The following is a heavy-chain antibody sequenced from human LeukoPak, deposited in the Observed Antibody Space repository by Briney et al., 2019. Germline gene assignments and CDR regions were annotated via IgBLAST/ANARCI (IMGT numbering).Heavy chain of an antibody. Sequence: GGSLRLSCAASGFTFSDYYMSWLRQAPGKGLEWVSYISSSGSTIYYADSVKGRFTISRDNSKNTLYLQMNSLRAADTAVYYCAREYEYSSSDPWGQGTLVTVSS. V-gene: IGHV3-11*04. CDR3: AREYEYSSSDP. CDR2: ISSSGSTI. CDR1: GFTFSDYY. D-gene: IGHD6-6*01. J-gene: IGHJ5*02.